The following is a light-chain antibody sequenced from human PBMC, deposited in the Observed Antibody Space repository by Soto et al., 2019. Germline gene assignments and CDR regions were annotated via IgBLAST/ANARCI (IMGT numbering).Light chain of an antibody. CDR1: QSVSSN. CDR3: QQYGSSPLT. J-gene: IGKJ4*01. CDR2: GAS. Sequence: EIVLTQSPATLSLSPGERATLSCRASQSVSSNLAWYQQKPGQAPRLLIYGASTRATGIPARFSGSGSGTEFTLTISSLQSEDFAVYYCQQYGSSPLTFGGGTKVDIK. V-gene: IGKV3D-15*02.